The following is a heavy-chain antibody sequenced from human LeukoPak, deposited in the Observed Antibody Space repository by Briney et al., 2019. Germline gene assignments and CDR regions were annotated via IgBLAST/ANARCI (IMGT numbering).Heavy chain of an antibody. V-gene: IGHV3-48*03. Sequence: GGSLRLSCAASGFTFSSYEMNWVRQAPGKGLEWVSYISSSGSTIYYADSVKGRFTISRNNAKNSLYLQMNSQRAEDTAVYYCARGQWFGESPYVDYWGQGTLVTVSS. CDR2: ISSSGSTI. CDR3: ARGQWFGESPYVDY. CDR1: GFTFSSYE. J-gene: IGHJ4*02. D-gene: IGHD3-10*01.